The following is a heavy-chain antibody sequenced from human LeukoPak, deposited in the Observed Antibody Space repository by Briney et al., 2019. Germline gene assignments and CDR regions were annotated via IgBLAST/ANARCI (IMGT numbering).Heavy chain of an antibody. CDR3: ARHRDGAGAFDI. Sequence: SETLSLTCTVSGGSISSSSYYWGWIRQPPGKGLEWIGSIYYSGSTNYNPSLKSRVTISVDTSKNQFSLKLSSVTAADTAVYYCARHRDGAGAFDIWGQGTMVTVSS. CDR1: GGSISSSSYY. J-gene: IGHJ3*02. V-gene: IGHV4-39*01. CDR2: IYYSGST. D-gene: IGHD1-14*01.